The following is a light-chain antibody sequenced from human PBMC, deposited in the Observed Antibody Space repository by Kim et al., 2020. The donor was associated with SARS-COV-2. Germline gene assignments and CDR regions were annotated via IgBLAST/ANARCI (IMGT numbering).Light chain of an antibody. CDR3: QAWDSSTAV. Sequence: SYELTQPPSVSVSPGQTASITCSGDKLGDKYASWYQQKPGQSPVLVIYQDHKRPSGIPERFSGSNSGNTATLTISGTQAMDEADYYCQAWDSSTAVFGGGTKLTVL. J-gene: IGLJ3*02. CDR2: QDH. V-gene: IGLV3-1*01. CDR1: KLGDKY.